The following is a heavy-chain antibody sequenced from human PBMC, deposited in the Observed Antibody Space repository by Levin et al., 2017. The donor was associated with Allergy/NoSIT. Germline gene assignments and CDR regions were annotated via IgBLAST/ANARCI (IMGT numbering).Heavy chain of an antibody. CDR3: ARDLPGYSSRGFDY. V-gene: IGHV3-48*01. J-gene: IGHJ4*02. CDR1: GFTFSSYS. CDR2: ISSSSSTI. D-gene: IGHD6-13*01. Sequence: PGGSLRLSCAASGFTFSSYSMNWVRQAPGKGLEWVSYISSSSSTIYYADSVKGRFTISRDNAKNSLYLQMNSLRAEDTAVYYCARDLPGYSSRGFDYWGQGTLVTVSS.